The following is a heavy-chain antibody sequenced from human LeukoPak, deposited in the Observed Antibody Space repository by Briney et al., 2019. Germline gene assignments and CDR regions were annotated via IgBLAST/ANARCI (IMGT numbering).Heavy chain of an antibody. CDR3: SKVLRYFIVV. D-gene: IGHD3-9*01. V-gene: IGHV3-23*01. J-gene: IGHJ6*02. Sequence: GGPLRLSCGPTGFTFSNYAMRGVRQAPGKGVPWVSTITSNGDSTYYEDSAKGRFIISRDNSKYTLYLQINSLKAEDTAGHSCSKVLRYFIVVWGQGTTVTVSS. CDR2: ITSNGDST. CDR1: GFTFSNYA.